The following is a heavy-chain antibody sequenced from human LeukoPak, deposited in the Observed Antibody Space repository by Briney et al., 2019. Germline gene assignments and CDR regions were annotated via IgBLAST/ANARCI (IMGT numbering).Heavy chain of an antibody. J-gene: IGHJ4*02. CDR1: GFTFDDYA. D-gene: IGHD5-12*01. V-gene: IGHV3-9*01. CDR3: AKDMGYSGYGGADY. CDR2: ISWNSGSI. Sequence: GGSLRLSCAASGFTFDDYAMHWVRQAPGKGLEWVSGISWNSGSIGYADSVKGRFTISRDNAKNSLYLQMNSLRAEDTALYYCAKDMGYSGYGGADYWGQGTLVTVSS.